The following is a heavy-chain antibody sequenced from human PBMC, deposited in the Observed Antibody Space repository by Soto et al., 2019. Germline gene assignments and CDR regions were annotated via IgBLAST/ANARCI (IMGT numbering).Heavy chain of an antibody. V-gene: IGHV3-33*01. D-gene: IGHD4-17*01. Sequence: GGSLRLSCAASGFTFSSYGMHWVRQAPGKGLEWVAVIWYDGSNKYYANSVKGRFTISRDNFKNTLYLQMNSLRAEDTAVYYCARNHDYGDYYYFDYWGQGTLVTVSS. CDR3: ARNHDYGDYYYFDY. CDR1: GFTFSSYG. J-gene: IGHJ4*02. CDR2: IWYDGSNK.